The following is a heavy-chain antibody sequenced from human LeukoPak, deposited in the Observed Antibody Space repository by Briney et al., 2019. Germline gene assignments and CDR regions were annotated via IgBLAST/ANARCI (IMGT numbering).Heavy chain of an antibody. CDR2: IIPIFGTA. D-gene: IGHD3/OR15-3a*01. V-gene: IGHV1-69*06. CDR3: ATSSGGDWLLIFDY. J-gene: IGHJ4*02. CDR1: GGTFSSYA. Sequence: GASVKVSCKASGGTFSSYAISWVRQAPGQGLEWMGGIIPIFGTANYAQKFQGRVTMTEDTSTDTAYMELSSLRSEDTAVYYCATSSGGDWLLIFDYWGQGTLVTVSS.